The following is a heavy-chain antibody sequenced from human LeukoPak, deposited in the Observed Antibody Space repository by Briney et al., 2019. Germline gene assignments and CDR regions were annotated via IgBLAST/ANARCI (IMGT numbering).Heavy chain of an antibody. D-gene: IGHD3-22*01. CDR1: GVTFTAYL. CDR3: VRESEYYFDHSASFDY. Sequence: GRSLRLSCAASGVTFTAYLIHWGRQAPGKGLEGVAVMSSDGNAMFYADSVKDRFTISRDNSKNTLYLQMNSLRAEDTAVYYCVRESEYYFDHSASFDYWGQGTLVTVSS. J-gene: IGHJ4*02. V-gene: IGHV3-30-3*01. CDR2: MSSDGNAM.